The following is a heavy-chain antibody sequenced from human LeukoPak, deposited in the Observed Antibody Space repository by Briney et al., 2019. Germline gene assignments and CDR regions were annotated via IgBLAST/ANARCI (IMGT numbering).Heavy chain of an antibody. D-gene: IGHD6-6*01. CDR1: GFTFSSYE. CDR2: IKEDGSDK. Sequence: PGGSLRLSCEASGFTFSSYEMSWVRQAPGKGLEWVANIKEDGSDKYYVDPVKGRFTISRDNAKNSLSLQMNSLRVEDTAVYYCARIRPSYYVDYWGQGTPVTVSS. J-gene: IGHJ4*01. CDR3: ARIRPSYYVDY. V-gene: IGHV3-7*04.